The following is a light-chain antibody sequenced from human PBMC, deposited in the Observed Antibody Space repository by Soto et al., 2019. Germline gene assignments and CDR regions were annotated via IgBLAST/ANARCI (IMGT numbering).Light chain of an antibody. CDR3: QQYYSTRLT. CDR1: QSVLYSSNNKNY. V-gene: IGKV4-1*01. J-gene: IGKJ4*01. CDR2: WAS. Sequence: DIVMTQSPDSLAVSLGEXATINCKSSQSVLYSSNNKNYLAWYQQKPGQPPKLLIYWASTRESGVPDRFSGSGSGTDFTLTISSLQAEDVAVYYCQQYYSTRLTFGGGTKVDIK.